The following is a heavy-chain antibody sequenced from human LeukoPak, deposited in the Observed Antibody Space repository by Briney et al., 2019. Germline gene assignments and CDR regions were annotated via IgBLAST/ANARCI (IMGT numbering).Heavy chain of an antibody. CDR1: GGSFSGYY. Sequence: SETLSLTCAVYGGSFSGYYWSWIRQPPGKGLEWIGSIYYSGSTYYNPSLKSRVTISVDTSKNQFSLKLSSVTAADTAVYYCASQLYDSSGYLDYWGQGTLVTVSS. CDR2: IYYSGST. J-gene: IGHJ4*02. V-gene: IGHV4-34*01. D-gene: IGHD3-22*01. CDR3: ASQLYDSSGYLDY.